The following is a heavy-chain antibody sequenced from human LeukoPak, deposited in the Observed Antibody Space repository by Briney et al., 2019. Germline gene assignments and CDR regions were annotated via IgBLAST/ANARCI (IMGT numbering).Heavy chain of an antibody. CDR2: INNDGSSA. J-gene: IGHJ5*02. CDR3: ASYWRGLGFDP. V-gene: IGHV3-74*01. D-gene: IGHD3/OR15-3a*01. Sequence: GASLRLSCAASGFIFSNYWLVWVRQVPGKGLLWVSLINNDGSSANYADSVKGRFTISRDNAENTLYLQMNSLRDEDTAVYYCASYWRGLGFDPWGQGTLATVSS. CDR1: GFIFSNYW.